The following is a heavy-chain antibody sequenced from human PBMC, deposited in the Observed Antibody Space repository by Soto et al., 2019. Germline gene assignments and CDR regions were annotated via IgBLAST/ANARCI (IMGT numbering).Heavy chain of an antibody. J-gene: IGHJ4*02. CDR2: INPNSGGT. D-gene: IGHD6-19*01. CDR3: ARGEYSKQCLVRGPLDY. Sequence: ASVKVSCKASGYTFTGYYMHWVRQAPGQGLEWMGWINPNSGGTNYAQKFQGWVTMTRDTSISTAYMELSRLRSDDTAVYYCARGEYSKQCLVRGPLDYWGQGTLVTVSS. CDR1: GYTFTGYY. V-gene: IGHV1-2*04.